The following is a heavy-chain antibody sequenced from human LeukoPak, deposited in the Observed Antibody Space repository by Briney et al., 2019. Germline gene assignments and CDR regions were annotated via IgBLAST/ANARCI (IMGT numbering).Heavy chain of an antibody. CDR3: ARETFAPTYYDFWSGLPTNWFDP. D-gene: IGHD3-3*01. Sequence: SETLSLTCAVSGGSISSSNWWSWVRQPPGKGLEWIGEIYHSGSTNYNPSLKSRVTISVDTSKNQFSLKLSSVTAADTAVYYCARETFAPTYYDFWSGLPTNWFDPWGQGTLVTVSS. CDR2: IYHSGST. J-gene: IGHJ5*02. V-gene: IGHV4-4*02. CDR1: GGSISSSNW.